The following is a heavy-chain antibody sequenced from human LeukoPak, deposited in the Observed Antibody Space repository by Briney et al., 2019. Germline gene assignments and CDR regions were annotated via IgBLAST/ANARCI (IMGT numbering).Heavy chain of an antibody. Sequence: PGGSLRLSCAASGFTFSNYWVHWVRQAPGKGLVWVSRINRDGSTTNYADSVKGRFTVSRDNAKNRLNLQMNSLRAEDTAVYYCARDKKSGESSEIDYGGQGTLVTVSS. D-gene: IGHD3-10*01. CDR1: GFTFSNYW. V-gene: IGHV3-74*01. CDR2: INRDGSTT. J-gene: IGHJ4*02. CDR3: ARDKKSGESSEIDY.